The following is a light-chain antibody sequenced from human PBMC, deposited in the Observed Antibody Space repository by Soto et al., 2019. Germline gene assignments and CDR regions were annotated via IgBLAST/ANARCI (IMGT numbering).Light chain of an antibody. CDR1: QSIGSNW. V-gene: IGKV3-20*01. J-gene: IGKJ5*01. CDR2: TAS. CDR3: QQYGGSPSIT. Sequence: EIVLTQSPGTLSSSPGERANLACRSSQSIGSNWLAWYQQKPGQAPRLLIYTASRRATGIPDRFNGSGSGTDFTLTISRLAPEDFGVYYCQQYGGSPSITFGQGTRWRL.